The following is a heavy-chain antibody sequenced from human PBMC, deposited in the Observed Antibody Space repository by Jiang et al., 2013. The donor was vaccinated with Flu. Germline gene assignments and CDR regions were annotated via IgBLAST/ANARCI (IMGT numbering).Heavy chain of an antibody. CDR1: GGSISSYY. CDR3: ARGGGFGELIGFDY. CDR2: IYYSGST. J-gene: IGHJ4*02. V-gene: IGHV4-59*01. Sequence: GLVKPSETLSLTCTVSGGSISSYYWSWIRQPPGKGLEWIGYIYYSGSTNYNPSLKSRVTISVDTSKNQFSLKLSSVTAADTAVYYCARGGGFGELIGFDYWGQGTLVTVSS. D-gene: IGHD3-10*01.